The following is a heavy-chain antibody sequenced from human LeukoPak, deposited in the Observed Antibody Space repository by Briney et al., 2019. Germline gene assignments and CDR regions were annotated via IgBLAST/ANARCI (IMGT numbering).Heavy chain of an antibody. D-gene: IGHD3-3*01. V-gene: IGHV3-9*03. CDR1: GFTFSSYS. J-gene: IGHJ4*02. CDR2: ISWNSGSI. CDR3: ARQSGYSRYFDY. Sequence: GGSLRLSCAASGFTFSSYSMNWVRQAPGKGLERVSGISWNSGSIGYADSVKGRFTISRDNAKNSLYLQMNSLRAEDMALYYCARQSGYSRYFDYWGQGTLVTVSS.